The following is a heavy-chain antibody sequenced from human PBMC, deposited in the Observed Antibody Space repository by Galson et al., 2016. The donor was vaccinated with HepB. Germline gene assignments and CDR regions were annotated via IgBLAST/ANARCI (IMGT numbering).Heavy chain of an antibody. CDR2: INPGKGDT. V-gene: IGHV1-3*01. CDR3: TTKGYFGAGIYHIEN. J-gene: IGHJ4*02. D-gene: IGHD3-10*01. Sequence: SVKVSCKASGHTISTYAVHWVRKAPGQRLEWMGWINPGKGDTGYSQKFQGRVTFTRDTSATTAYLELSSLMSEDTAVYFCTTKGYFGAGIYHIENWGQGTLVTVSS. CDR1: GHTISTYA.